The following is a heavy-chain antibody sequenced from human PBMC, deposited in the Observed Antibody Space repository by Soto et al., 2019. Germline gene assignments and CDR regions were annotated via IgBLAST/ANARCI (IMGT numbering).Heavy chain of an antibody. CDR3: ARPPSYGDYAGAPPVDY. V-gene: IGHV5-51*03. Sequence: PGKSLKISCKGSGYSFTSYWIGWVRQMPGKGLGWMGIIYPGDSDTRYSPSFQGQVTISADKSISTAYLQWSSLKASDTAMYYCARPPSYGDYAGAPPVDYWGQGTLVTVSS. CDR1: GYSFTSYW. J-gene: IGHJ4*02. CDR2: IYPGDSDT. D-gene: IGHD4-17*01.